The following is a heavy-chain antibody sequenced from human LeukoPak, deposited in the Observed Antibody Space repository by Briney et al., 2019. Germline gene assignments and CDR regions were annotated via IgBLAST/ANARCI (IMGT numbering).Heavy chain of an antibody. CDR2: ISGSGGST. J-gene: IGHJ4*02. D-gene: IGHD5-12*01. Sequence: GGSLRLSCAASGFTFSSYAMSWVRQAPGKGLEWVSAISGSGGSTYYADSVKGRFTISKDNSKNTLYLQMKSLRAEDTAVYYCARDGSGEGYFDYWGQGTLVTVSS. CDR1: GFTFSSYA. CDR3: ARDGSGEGYFDY. V-gene: IGHV3-23*01.